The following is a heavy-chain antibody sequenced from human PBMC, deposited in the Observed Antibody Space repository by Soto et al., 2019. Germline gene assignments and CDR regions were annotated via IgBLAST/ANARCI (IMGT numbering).Heavy chain of an antibody. CDR3: ARGIHYYVSSGYYD. V-gene: IGHV4-59*01. J-gene: IGHJ4*02. D-gene: IGHD3-22*01. CDR2: IYYSRST. CDR1: GSSISSYY. Sequence: SETLSLTCTVAGSSISSYYWSWIRQPPGKGLEWIAYIYYSRSTNYNPSLKSRVTISVDTSKNQFSLKLSFVTAADTAVYYCARGIHYYVSSGYYDWGQGAMVTV.